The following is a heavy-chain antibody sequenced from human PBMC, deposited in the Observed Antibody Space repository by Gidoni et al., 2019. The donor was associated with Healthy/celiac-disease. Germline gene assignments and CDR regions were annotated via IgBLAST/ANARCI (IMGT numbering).Heavy chain of an antibody. CDR2: ISSSSSTI. CDR3: ARGSIAAPGVDYYYYYGMDV. D-gene: IGHD6-6*01. J-gene: IGHJ6*02. CDR1: GFTFSSYS. Sequence: EVQLVESGGGLVQPGGSLRLSCAASGFTFSSYSMNWVRQAPGKGLEWVSYISSSSSTIYYADSVKGRFTISRDNAKNSLYLQMNSLRDEDTAVYYCARGSIAAPGVDYYYYYGMDVWGQGTTVTVSS. V-gene: IGHV3-48*02.